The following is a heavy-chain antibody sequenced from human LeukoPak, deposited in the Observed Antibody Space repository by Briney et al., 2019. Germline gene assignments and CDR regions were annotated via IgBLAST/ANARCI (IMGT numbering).Heavy chain of an antibody. CDR2: IYTSGST. V-gene: IGHV4-4*07. CDR1: GGSFSGYY. CDR3: ARDGGSYPPALGY. Sequence: SETLSLTCAVYGGSFSGYYWSWIRQPAGKGLEWIGRIYTSGSTNYNPSLKSRVTISVDTSKNQFSLKLSSVTAADTAVYYCARDGGSYPPALGYWGQGTLVTVSS. D-gene: IGHD1-26*01. J-gene: IGHJ4*02.